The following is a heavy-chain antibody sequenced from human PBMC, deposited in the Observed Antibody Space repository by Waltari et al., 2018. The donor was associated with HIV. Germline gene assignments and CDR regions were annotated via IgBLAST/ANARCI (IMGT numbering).Heavy chain of an antibody. CDR1: GFTFSSYD. V-gene: IGHV3-13*04. D-gene: IGHD6-19*01. J-gene: IGHJ4*02. CDR2: IGTAGDT. CDR3: ARGSRSSGNFDY. Sequence: EVQLVESGGGLVQPGGSLRLSCAASGFTFSSYDMHWVRQATGKGLEWVSAIGTAGDTYYPGSVKGRFTISRENAKNSLYLQMNSLRAGDTAVYYCARGSRSSGNFDYWGQGTLVTVSS.